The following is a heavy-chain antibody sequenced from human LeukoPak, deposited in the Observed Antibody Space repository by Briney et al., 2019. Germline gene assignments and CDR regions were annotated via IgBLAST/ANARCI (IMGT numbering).Heavy chain of an antibody. J-gene: IGHJ5*02. Sequence: SVKVSCKASGGTFSSYAISWVRQAPGQGVEWMGGIIPILGTANYAQKFQGRVTITTDESTSTAYMELSSVSSEDTAVYYCARASGDAYGWFDPWGRGTLVTVSS. D-gene: IGHD2-15*01. CDR2: IIPILGTA. CDR1: GGTFSSYA. CDR3: ARASGDAYGWFDP. V-gene: IGHV1-69*05.